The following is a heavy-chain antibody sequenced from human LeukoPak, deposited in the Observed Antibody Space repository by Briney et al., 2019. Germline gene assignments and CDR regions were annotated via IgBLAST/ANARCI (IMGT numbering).Heavy chain of an antibody. CDR3: AKGQGYCYGDSTDY. V-gene: IGHV3-23*01. CDR2: FCGSGGSK. D-gene: IGHD5-18*01. CDR1: GFTFSSYV. Sequence: GGSLRLSCAASGFTFSSYVMSWVRQAPGKGLEWVSLFCGSGGSKYYADSVKGRFTISRDNSKKTLYLHRNSLSAEDMAVYYCAKGQGYCYGDSTDYWGQGTLVTVSS. J-gene: IGHJ4*02.